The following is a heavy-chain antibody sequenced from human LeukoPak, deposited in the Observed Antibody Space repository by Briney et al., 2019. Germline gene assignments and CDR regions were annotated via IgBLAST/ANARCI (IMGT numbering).Heavy chain of an antibody. J-gene: IGHJ6*03. Sequence: GGSLRLSCAASGLTVSSNCMSWVRQAPGKGLEWVSSISSSSSYIHYADSVKGRFTISRDNAKNSLYLQMNSLRAEDTAVYYCAREDRYFDLYYYYYMDVWGKGTTVTVSS. D-gene: IGHD3-9*01. CDR3: AREDRYFDLYYYYYMDV. CDR1: GLTVSSNC. V-gene: IGHV3-21*06. CDR2: ISSSSSYI.